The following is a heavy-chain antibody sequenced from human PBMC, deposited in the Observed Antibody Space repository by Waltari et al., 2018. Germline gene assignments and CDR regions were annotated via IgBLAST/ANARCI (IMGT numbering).Heavy chain of an antibody. V-gene: IGHV1-18*01. CDR1: GYTFTNYG. CDR3: ARDRNSWLKTDY. D-gene: IGHD3-9*01. Sequence: QVQLVQSGAEVKKPGASVRVSCKASGYTFTNYGISWVRQAPGQGLEWVGWVSAYNGDTKYAQKLQDRVTMTTDTATSTAYMEVRSLRSDDTAVYYCARDRNSWLKTDYGGQGTLVTVSS. J-gene: IGHJ4*02. CDR2: VSAYNGDT.